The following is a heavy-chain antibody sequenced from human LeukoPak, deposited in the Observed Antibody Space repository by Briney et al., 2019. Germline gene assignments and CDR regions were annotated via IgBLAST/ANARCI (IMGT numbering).Heavy chain of an antibody. V-gene: IGHV3-74*01. CDR3: ARGGRVDTAMVIFDY. Sequence: GGSLRLSCAASGFTFSNYWMHWVRQAPGKGLVWVSRISDAGAHTFYADSVKGRFAMSRDNAKNTLYLQMNSLRAEDTAVYYCARGGRVDTAMVIFDYWGQGTLVTVSS. CDR1: GFTFSNYW. J-gene: IGHJ4*02. D-gene: IGHD5-18*01. CDR2: ISDAGAHT.